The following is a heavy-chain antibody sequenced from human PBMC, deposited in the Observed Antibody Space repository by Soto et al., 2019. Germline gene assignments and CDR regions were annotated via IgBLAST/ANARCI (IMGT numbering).Heavy chain of an antibody. CDR2: IDPDGSQK. CDR3: ARDMGPSGAYGY. Sequence: VQLVDSGGDLVQPGGSLRLSCEASGFTFSTYWMSWVRQAPGKGLEWVANIDPDGSQKYYVDSVKDRFTISKDNAKTALYLQMNSLSAEDTAVYYCARDMGPSGAYGYWGQGTLVTVSS. V-gene: IGHV3-7*03. CDR1: GFTFSTYW. D-gene: IGHD1-26*01. J-gene: IGHJ4*02.